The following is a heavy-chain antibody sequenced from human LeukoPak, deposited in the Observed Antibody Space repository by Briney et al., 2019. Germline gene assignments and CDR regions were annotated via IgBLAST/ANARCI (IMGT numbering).Heavy chain of an antibody. J-gene: IGHJ6*02. D-gene: IGHD2-15*01. CDR2: INPSGGST. Sequence: VASVKVSCKASGYTFTSYYMHWVRQAPGQGLEWMGIINPSGGSTGYAQKFQGRVTMTRDTSTSTVYMELSSLRSEDTAVYYCPRDQCSGGSCYAYGMDVWGQGTTVTVSS. V-gene: IGHV1-46*01. CDR1: GYTFTSYY. CDR3: PRDQCSGGSCYAYGMDV.